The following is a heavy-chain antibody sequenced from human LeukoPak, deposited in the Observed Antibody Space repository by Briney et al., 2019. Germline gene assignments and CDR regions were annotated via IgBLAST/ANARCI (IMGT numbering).Heavy chain of an antibody. CDR2: IYHSGST. CDR3: ARTYYGDNWFDP. CDR1: GYSISSGYY. D-gene: IGHD3-10*01. J-gene: IGHJ5*02. Sequence: SETLSLTCTVSGYSISSGYYWGWIRQPPGKGLEWIGSIYHSGSTYYNPSLKSRVTISVDTSKNQFSLKLNSVTAADTAVYYCARTYYGDNWFDPWGQGTLVTVSS. V-gene: IGHV4-38-2*02.